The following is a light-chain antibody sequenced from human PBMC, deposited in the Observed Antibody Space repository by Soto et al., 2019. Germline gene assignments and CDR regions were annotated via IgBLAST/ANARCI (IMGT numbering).Light chain of an antibody. CDR2: EVS. Sequence: QSALTQPASVSGSPGQSITISCTGSSTDIGSYNFVSWYQQHPGKAPRLVIYEVSGRPSGVSVRFSGSKSGNTASLTISGLQADDEGDYYCSSYTKPTTAYVFGTGTKVTVL. J-gene: IGLJ1*01. CDR3: SSYTKPTTAYV. V-gene: IGLV2-14*01. CDR1: STDIGSYNF.